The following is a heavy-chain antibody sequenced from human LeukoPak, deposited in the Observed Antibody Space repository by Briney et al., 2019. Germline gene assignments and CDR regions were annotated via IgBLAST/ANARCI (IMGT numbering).Heavy chain of an antibody. CDR3: ATTVAGTVEYFQH. CDR2: ISSSSSYT. CDR1: GFTFSDFY. J-gene: IGHJ1*01. D-gene: IGHD6-19*01. Sequence: GGSLRLSCAASGFTFSDFYMSWNRQAPGKGLEWVSYISSSSSYTNYADSVKGRFTISRDNAKNSLYLQMNSLRAEDTAVYYCATTVAGTVEYFQHWGQGTLVTVSS. V-gene: IGHV3-11*06.